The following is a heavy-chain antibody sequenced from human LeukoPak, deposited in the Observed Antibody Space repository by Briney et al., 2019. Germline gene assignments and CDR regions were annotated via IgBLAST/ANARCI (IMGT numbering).Heavy chain of an antibody. J-gene: IGHJ4*02. Sequence: ASVKVSCKTSGYTFTSYGISWVRQAPGQGLEWMGWISTYNGNTNYAQKLQGRVTMTTDTSTSTAYMELRSLRSDDTAAYYCARLVAGTYFDYWGQGTLVTVSS. D-gene: IGHD6-19*01. CDR2: ISTYNGNT. CDR3: ARLVAGTYFDY. CDR1: GYTFTSYG. V-gene: IGHV1-18*01.